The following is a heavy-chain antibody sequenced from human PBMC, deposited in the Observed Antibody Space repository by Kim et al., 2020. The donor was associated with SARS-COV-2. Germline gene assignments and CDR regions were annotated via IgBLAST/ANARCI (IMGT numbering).Heavy chain of an antibody. V-gene: IGHV3-74*01. CDR3: ASSPSKYNYGAY. CDR1: GFTTFSSYW. CDR2: TYSDGNTT. Sequence: GGSLRLSFAAAGFTTFSSYWMHWVRQAPGKGLVWVARTYSDGNTTSYADSVKGRFSISRDNAKNTLYLQMNSLRAEDTAVYYCASSPSKYNYGAYWGQGTLVTVSS. D-gene: IGHD5-18*01. J-gene: IGHJ4*02.